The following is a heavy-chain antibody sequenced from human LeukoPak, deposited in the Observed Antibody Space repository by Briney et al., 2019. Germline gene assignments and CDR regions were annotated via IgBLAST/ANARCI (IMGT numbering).Heavy chain of an antibody. V-gene: IGHV3-30*18. CDR3: AKAERSGSYSRPDY. D-gene: IGHD1-26*01. J-gene: IGHJ4*02. CDR2: ISYDGSNK. CDR1: GFTFSSYG. Sequence: LGGSLRLSCAASGFTFSSYGMHWVRQAPGKGLEWVAVISYDGSNKYYADSVKGRFTISRDNAKNSLYLQMNSLRAEDTALYYCAKAERSGSYSRPDYWGQGTLVTVSS.